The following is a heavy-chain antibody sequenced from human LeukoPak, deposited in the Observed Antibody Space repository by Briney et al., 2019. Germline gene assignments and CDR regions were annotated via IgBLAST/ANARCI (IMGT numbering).Heavy chain of an antibody. CDR1: GGSFSSYY. CDR2: INHSGST. D-gene: IGHD2-15*01. CDR3: ARDHCSGGSCFNWFDP. V-gene: IGHV4-34*01. J-gene: IGHJ5*02. Sequence: PSETLSLTCAVYGGSFSSYYGSWIRQPPGKGLEWIGEINHSGSTNYNPSLKSRVTISVDTSKNQFSLKLSSVTAADTAVYYCARDHCSGGSCFNWFDPWGQGTLVTVSS.